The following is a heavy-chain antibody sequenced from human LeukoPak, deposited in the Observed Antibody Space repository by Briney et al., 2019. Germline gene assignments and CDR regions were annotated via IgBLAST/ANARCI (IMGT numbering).Heavy chain of an antibody. CDR1: GASVSSHY. CDR3: ARGRGNTAWDS. V-gene: IGHV4-4*07. CDR2: FYTRGST. Sequence: PSETLSLTCTVSGASVSSHYWSWLPQPAGKGLEWFGRFYTRGSTIYNPSLKRRVTMSVATCKSPFCLKLSSVTAADTAVYYCARGRGNTAWDSWGQGTLATVSS. D-gene: IGHD2/OR15-2a*01. J-gene: IGHJ4*02.